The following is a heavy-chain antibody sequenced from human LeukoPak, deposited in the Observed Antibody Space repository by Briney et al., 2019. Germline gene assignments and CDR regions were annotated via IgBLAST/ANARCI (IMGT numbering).Heavy chain of an antibody. CDR3: ARDASGSNNWFDP. J-gene: IGHJ5*02. V-gene: IGHV3-11*01. CDR1: GFTFSDYY. D-gene: IGHD5-12*01. Sequence: PGGSLRLSCAASGFTFSDYYMSWIRQAPGKGLEWVSYISSSGGTIYYADSVKGRFTISRDNAKNSLFLQMNSLRAEDTAVYYCARDASGSNNWFDPWGQGTQVTVSS. CDR2: ISSSGGTI.